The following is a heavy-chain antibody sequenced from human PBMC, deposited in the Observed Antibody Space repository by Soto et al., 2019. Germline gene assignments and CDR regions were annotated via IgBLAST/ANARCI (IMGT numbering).Heavy chain of an antibody. CDR3: ARMSHEYGDHDAFDI. Sequence: EVQLVESGGGLVKPGGSLRLSCAASGFTFSHFGMNWVRQAPGKGLEWVSYISSSGRFIYYADSVKGRIIVSRDPAKNSLYLQMNSLRAEDTAVYYCARMSHEYGDHDAFDIWGQGTMVTVSS. D-gene: IGHD4-17*01. V-gene: IGHV3-21*01. J-gene: IGHJ3*02. CDR1: GFTFSHFG. CDR2: ISSSGRFI.